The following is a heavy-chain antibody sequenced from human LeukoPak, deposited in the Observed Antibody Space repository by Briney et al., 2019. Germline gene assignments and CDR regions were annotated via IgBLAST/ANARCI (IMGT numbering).Heavy chain of an antibody. J-gene: IGHJ4*02. CDR2: ILYDGSHK. CDR3: ARVSVLRTYDY. CDR1: GFTFSNYA. Sequence: PGGSLRLSCAASGFTFSNYAMHWVRQAPGKGLEWVTVILYDGSHKYYADSVKGRFTISRDESKSTLYLQMNSLRPEDTAVYYCARVSVLRTYDYWGQGTLVTVSS. V-gene: IGHV3-30*04. D-gene: IGHD3-3*01.